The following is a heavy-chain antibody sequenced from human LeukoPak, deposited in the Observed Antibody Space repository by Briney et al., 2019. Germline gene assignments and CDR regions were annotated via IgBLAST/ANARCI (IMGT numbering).Heavy chain of an antibody. D-gene: IGHD3-10*01. CDR2: IYPGDSDT. V-gene: IGHV5-51*01. J-gene: IGHJ4*02. CDR3: ARSHYYGSGSYCIPGDY. Sequence: GESLKISCKGSGYSFASFWIGWVRQMPGKGLEWMGIIYPGDSDTRYSPSFQGQVTISADKSIGTTYVQWSSLKASDTAMYYCARSHYYGSGSYCIPGDYWGQGTLVTVSS. CDR1: GYSFASFW.